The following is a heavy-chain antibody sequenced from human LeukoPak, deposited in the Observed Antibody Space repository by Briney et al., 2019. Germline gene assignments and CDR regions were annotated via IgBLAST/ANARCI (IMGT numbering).Heavy chain of an antibody. CDR2: ISAYNGNT. J-gene: IGHJ5*02. CDR3: ARGSRYYDFWSGYPTWNWFDP. V-gene: IGHV1-18*01. Sequence: ASVKVSCKASGYTFTSYGISWVRQAPGQGLEWMGWISAYNGNTNYAQKLQGRVTMTTDTSTSTAYMELRSLRSDDTAVYYCARGSRYYDFWSGYPTWNWFDPWGQGTLVTVSS. CDR1: GYTFTSYG. D-gene: IGHD3-3*01.